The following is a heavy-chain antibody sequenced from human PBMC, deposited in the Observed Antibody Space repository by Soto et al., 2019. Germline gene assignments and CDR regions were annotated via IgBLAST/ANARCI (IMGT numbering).Heavy chain of an antibody. CDR2: IYHSGST. CDR1: GGSISSYY. D-gene: IGHD4-17*01. CDR3: ARRGSDYGDNFDY. J-gene: IGHJ4*02. Sequence: SETLSLTCTVSGGSISSYYWSWIRQPPGKGLEWIGYIYHSGSTNYNPSLKSRVTISVDTSKNQFSLKLSSVTAADTAVYYCARRGSDYGDNFDYWGQGTLVTVSS. V-gene: IGHV4-59*08.